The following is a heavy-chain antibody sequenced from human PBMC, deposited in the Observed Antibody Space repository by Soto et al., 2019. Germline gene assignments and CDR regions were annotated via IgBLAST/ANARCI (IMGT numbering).Heavy chain of an antibody. Sequence: PSETQSLTCTVSGGSISSYYWSWIRQPPGKGLEWIGYIYYSGSTNYNPSLKSRVTISVDTSKNQFSLKLSSVTAADTAGYYCARHFYYYYGMDVWGQGTTVTVSS. J-gene: IGHJ6*02. CDR1: GGSISSYY. CDR2: IYYSGST. CDR3: ARHFYYYYGMDV. V-gene: IGHV4-59*08.